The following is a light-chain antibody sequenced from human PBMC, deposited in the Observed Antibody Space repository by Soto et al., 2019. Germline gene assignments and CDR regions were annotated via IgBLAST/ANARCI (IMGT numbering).Light chain of an antibody. CDR3: SSYTTTYSLV. J-gene: IGLJ2*01. CDR2: DVN. CDR1: TSDIGTYDY. Sequence: QSALTQPASVSGSPGQSITISCTGTTSDIGTYDYVSCYKQHPDKAPKLIIYDVNSRPSGISNRFSGSKSGNTASLTVSGLQPEDEGYYYCSSYTTTYSLVFGGGTQLTVL. V-gene: IGLV2-14*03.